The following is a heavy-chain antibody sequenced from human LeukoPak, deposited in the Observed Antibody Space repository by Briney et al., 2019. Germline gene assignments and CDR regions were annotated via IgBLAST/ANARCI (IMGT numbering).Heavy chain of an antibody. D-gene: IGHD3-10*01. Sequence: SGGSLRLSCAASGFTFSSYSMNWVRQAPGKGLEWVSYISSSSSTIYYADSVKGRFTISRDNSKNTLYLQMNSLRAEDTAVYFCAKVVFILTNLYYFDCWGQGTLVTVSS. J-gene: IGHJ4*02. CDR1: GFTFSSYS. CDR2: ISSSSSTI. V-gene: IGHV3-48*01. CDR3: AKVVFILTNLYYFDC.